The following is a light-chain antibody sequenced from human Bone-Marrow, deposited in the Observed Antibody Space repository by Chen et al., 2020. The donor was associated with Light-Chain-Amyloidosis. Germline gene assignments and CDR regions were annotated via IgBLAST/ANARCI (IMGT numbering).Light chain of an antibody. CDR1: NIGFKT. V-gene: IGLV3-21*02. CDR2: DDS. J-gene: IGLJ3*02. Sequence: SFVLTQPPSVSVAPGQTARVTCGGNNIGFKTVHWYRQRPGQAPVVVLYDDSARPSGIPERFSGSNSENTATLTINRVEAGDEADYYCQVWDGNTDRGVFGGGTKLTVL. CDR3: QVWDGNTDRGV.